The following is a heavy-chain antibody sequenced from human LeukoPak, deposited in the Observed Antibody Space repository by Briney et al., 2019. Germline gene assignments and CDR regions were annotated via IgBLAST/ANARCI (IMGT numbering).Heavy chain of an antibody. CDR1: GFTFSDHY. Sequence: GGSLRLSCAASGFTFSDHYMDWVRQAPGKGLEWVGRTRNKANSYTTEYAASVKGRFTISRDDSKNSLYLQMNSLKTEDTAVYYCARDTAHDAFDIWGQGTMVTVSS. J-gene: IGHJ3*02. D-gene: IGHD4-17*01. CDR3: ARDTAHDAFDI. CDR2: TRNKANSYTT. V-gene: IGHV3-72*01.